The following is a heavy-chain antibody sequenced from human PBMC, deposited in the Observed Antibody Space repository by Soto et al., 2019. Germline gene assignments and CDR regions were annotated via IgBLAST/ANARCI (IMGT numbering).Heavy chain of an antibody. CDR1: GFTVSSNF. D-gene: IGHD4-17*01. Sequence: EVQLVESGGDLVQPGGSLRLSCAASGFTVSSNFMSWVRQAPGKGLEWVSVIYSIGTTYYADSVKGRFTISRDTSKNTLYLQMNSLRGEDPAVYYCARDRDNGGFDYWGHGTLVTVSS. J-gene: IGHJ4*01. V-gene: IGHV3-66*01. CDR2: IYSIGTT. CDR3: ARDRDNGGFDY.